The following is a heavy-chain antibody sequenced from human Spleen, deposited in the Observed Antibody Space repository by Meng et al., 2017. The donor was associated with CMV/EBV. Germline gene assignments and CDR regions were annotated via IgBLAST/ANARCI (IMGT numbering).Heavy chain of an antibody. D-gene: IGHD6-19*01. CDR1: GFTFSSFT. CDR2: ISSSSSYI. V-gene: IGHV3-21*01. J-gene: IGHJ4*02. CDR3: ARHFSSAGGD. Sequence: GESLKISCAASGFTFSSFTMNWVRQAPGKGLEWISSISSSSSYIYYADSVKGRFTISRDNAKNSLYLQMNSLRAEDTAVYYCARHFSSAGGDWGQGTLVTVSS.